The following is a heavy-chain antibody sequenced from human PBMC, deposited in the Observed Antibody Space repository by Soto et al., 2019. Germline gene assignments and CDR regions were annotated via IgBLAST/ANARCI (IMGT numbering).Heavy chain of an antibody. D-gene: IGHD5-18*01. CDR2: IGTAGDT. CDR3: ARRYNGYSYGYYYYYGMDV. CDR1: GFTFSSYD. Sequence: GGSLRLSCAASGFTFSSYDMHWVRQATGKGLEWVSAIGTAGDTYYPGSVKGRFTISRENAKNSLYLQMNSLRAEDTAVYYCARRYNGYSYGYYYYYGMDVWGQGTTVTVSS. J-gene: IGHJ6*02. V-gene: IGHV3-13*01.